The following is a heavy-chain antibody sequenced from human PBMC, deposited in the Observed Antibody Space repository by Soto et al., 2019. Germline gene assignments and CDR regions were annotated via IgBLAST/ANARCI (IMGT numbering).Heavy chain of an antibody. J-gene: IGHJ4*02. D-gene: IGHD2-15*01. Sequence: QVQLVQSGAEVKKPGSSVKVSCKASGGTFSSYTISWVRQAPGQGLEWMGRIIPILGIANYAQKFQGRVTITADKSTSTAYMELSSLRSEDTAVYYCASAYCSGGSCRFGYWGQGTLLTVSS. CDR2: IIPILGIA. CDR3: ASAYCSGGSCRFGY. CDR1: GGTFSSYT. V-gene: IGHV1-69*02.